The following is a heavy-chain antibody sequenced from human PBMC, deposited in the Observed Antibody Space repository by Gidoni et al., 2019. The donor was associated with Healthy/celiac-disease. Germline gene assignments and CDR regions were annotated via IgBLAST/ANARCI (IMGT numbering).Heavy chain of an antibody. J-gene: IGHJ5*02. CDR1: GGSISSSSYY. CDR2: IYYSGST. CDR3: ARLYYDFWSGLWFDP. D-gene: IGHD3-3*01. V-gene: IGHV4-39*01. Sequence: QLQLQESGPGLVKPSETLSLTCTVSGGSISSSSYYWGWLRQPPGKGLEWIGSIYYSGSTYYNPSLKSRVTISVDTSKNQFSLKLSSVTAADTAVYYCARLYYDFWSGLWFDPWGQGTLVTVSS.